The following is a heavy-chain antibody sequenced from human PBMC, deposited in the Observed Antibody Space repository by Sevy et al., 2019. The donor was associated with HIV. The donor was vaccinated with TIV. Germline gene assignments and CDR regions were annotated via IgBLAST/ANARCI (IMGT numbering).Heavy chain of an antibody. CDR3: ARVSYDILTGYHHDAFDI. Sequence: ASVKVSCKASGYTFTSYDINWVRQATGQGLEWMGWMNPNSGNTSYAQKFQGRVTMTRNTSISTAYMELSSLRSEDTAVYYCARVSYDILTGYHHDAFDIWGQGTMVTVSS. J-gene: IGHJ3*02. CDR2: MNPNSGNT. CDR1: GYTFTSYD. V-gene: IGHV1-8*01. D-gene: IGHD3-9*01.